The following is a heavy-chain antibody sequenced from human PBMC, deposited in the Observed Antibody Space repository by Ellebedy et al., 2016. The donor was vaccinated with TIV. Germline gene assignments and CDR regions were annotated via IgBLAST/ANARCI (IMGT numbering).Heavy chain of an antibody. CDR3: SRHGRSSWFDYGMDV. V-gene: IGHV3-73*01. J-gene: IGHJ6*02. D-gene: IGHD3-10*01. CDR1: GFTFSGFA. CDR2: IRSKGYNYAT. Sequence: GESLKISCAASGFTFSGFAMHWVRQASGKGLEWVGQIRSKGYNYATTYAASVKGRFTISRDDSKNTAFLQMNSLKMEDTAVYYCSRHGRSSWFDYGMDVWGQGTTVTVSS.